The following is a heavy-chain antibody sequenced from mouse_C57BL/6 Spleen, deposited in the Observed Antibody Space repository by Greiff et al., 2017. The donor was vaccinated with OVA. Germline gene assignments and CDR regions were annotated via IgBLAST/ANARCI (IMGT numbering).Heavy chain of an antibody. CDR2: ISYDGSN. V-gene: IGHV3-6*01. CDR1: GYSITSGYY. D-gene: IGHD1-3*01. Sequence: EVQLQQSGPGLVKPSQSLSLTCSVTGYSITSGYYWNWIRQFPGNKLEWMGYISYDGSNNYNPSLKNRISITRDTSKNQFFLKLNSVTTEDTATYYCAREDYNEFAYWGQGTLVTVSA. J-gene: IGHJ3*01. CDR3: AREDYNEFAY.